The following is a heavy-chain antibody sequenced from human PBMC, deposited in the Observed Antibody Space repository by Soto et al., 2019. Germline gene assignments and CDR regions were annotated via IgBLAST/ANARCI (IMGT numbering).Heavy chain of an antibody. CDR2: ISWDGGST. CDR3: AQSYYDSSGPFDY. CDR1: GFTFDDYA. D-gene: IGHD3-22*01. Sequence: EVQLVESGGVVVQPGGSLRLSCAASGFTFDDYAMHWVRQAPGKGLEWVSLISWDGGSTYYADSVKGRFTISRDNSKNSLYLHMHSLRAEDTALYYCAQSYYDSSGPFDYWGQGPLVTVSS. V-gene: IGHV3-43D*04. J-gene: IGHJ4*02.